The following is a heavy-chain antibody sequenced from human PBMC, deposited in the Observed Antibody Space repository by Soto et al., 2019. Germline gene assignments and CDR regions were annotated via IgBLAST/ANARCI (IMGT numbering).Heavy chain of an antibody. V-gene: IGHV3-30*18. CDR3: AKXGSHYYDAYYYYGMDV. J-gene: IGHJ6*02. CDR1: GFTFSSYG. Sequence: QVQLVESGGGVVQPGRSLRLSCAASGFTFSSYGMHWVRQAPGKGLEWVAVISYDGSNKYYADSVKGRFTISRDNSKNTLYLQMNSLRAEDTAVYYCAKXGSHYYDAYYYYGMDVWGQGTTVTVSS. CDR2: ISYDGSNK. D-gene: IGHD3-22*01.